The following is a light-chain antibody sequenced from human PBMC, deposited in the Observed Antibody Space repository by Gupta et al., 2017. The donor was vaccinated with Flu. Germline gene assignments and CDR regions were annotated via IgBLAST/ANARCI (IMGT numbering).Light chain of an antibody. J-gene: IGKJ1*01. Sequence: DIQIIQSPSSLSASVGDSVTITCRASRDIDFYLSWYQQKPGEPPRLLMYAGGSLQRGVPSRFSGSGSGTEFTFSITGLQREDFATYYCQQRYSPPWTFGQGTKVEIK. CDR3: QQRYSPPWT. V-gene: IGKV1-39*01. CDR1: RDIDFY. CDR2: AGG.